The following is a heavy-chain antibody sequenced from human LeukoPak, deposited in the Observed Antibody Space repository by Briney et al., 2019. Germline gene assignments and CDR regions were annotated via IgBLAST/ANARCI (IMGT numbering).Heavy chain of an antibody. CDR2: IYYSGTT. V-gene: IGHV4-59*02. J-gene: IGHJ4*02. CDR3: ARIQSSSSPFDY. CDR1: GGSVSSNY. Sequence: SETLSLTCTVSGGSVSSNYWSWIRQPPGKGLEWIGYIYYSGTTTYNPSLESRVTMSFDTSKIQFSLRLSSMTAADTAVYYCARIQSSSSPFDYWGQGTLVTVSS. D-gene: IGHD2-2*01.